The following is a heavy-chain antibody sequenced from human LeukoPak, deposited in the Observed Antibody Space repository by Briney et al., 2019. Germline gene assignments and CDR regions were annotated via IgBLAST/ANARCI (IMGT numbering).Heavy chain of an antibody. CDR3: AVLSGSYGQDAFDI. Sequence: LPGGSLRLSCAASGFTVSSNYMSWVRQAPGKGLEWVSVIYSGGSTYYADSVKGRFTISRDNSKNTLYLQMNSLRSEDTAVYYCAVLSGSYGQDAFDIWGQGTMVTVSS. CDR1: GFTVSSNY. CDR2: IYSGGST. D-gene: IGHD1-26*01. V-gene: IGHV3-66*01. J-gene: IGHJ3*02.